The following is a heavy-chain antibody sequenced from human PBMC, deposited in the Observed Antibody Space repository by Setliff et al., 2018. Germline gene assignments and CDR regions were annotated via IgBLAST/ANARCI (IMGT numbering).Heavy chain of an antibody. CDR2: INPHSGGT. D-gene: IGHD1-26*01. V-gene: IGHV1-2*02. Sequence: GASVKVSCKASGYTFTGYYIHWVRQAPGQGLEWMGWINPHSGGTNFPQTFQGRVTMTRDTSINTAYMELSRLTCDDTAVYYCARSGKFGMRFWFDQWGQGTLVTVSS. CDR3: ARSGKFGMRFWFDQ. CDR1: GYTFTGYY. J-gene: IGHJ5*02.